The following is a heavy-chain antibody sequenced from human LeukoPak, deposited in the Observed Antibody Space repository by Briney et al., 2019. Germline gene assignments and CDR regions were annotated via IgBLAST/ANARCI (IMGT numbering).Heavy chain of an antibody. V-gene: IGHV4-31*03. J-gene: IGHJ4*02. CDR2: IYYSGST. CDR1: GGSISSGGYY. Sequence: TLSPTCTVSGGSISSGGYYWSWIRQHPGKGLEWIGYIYYSGSTYYNPSLKSRVTISVDTSKNQFSLKLSSVTAADTAVYYCASSASYYYDSSGYLQYYFDYWGQGTLVTVSP. D-gene: IGHD3-22*01. CDR3: ASSASYYYDSSGYLQYYFDY.